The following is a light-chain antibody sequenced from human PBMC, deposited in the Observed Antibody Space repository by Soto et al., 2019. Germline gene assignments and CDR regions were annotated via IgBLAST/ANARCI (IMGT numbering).Light chain of an antibody. CDR1: SSSIGAGYD. V-gene: IGLV1-40*01. J-gene: IGLJ1*01. CDR2: GNN. CDR3: QSYDSSLSGFYV. Sequence: QLVLTQPPSVSAAPGQRVTISCTGNSSSIGAGYDVHWYQHLPGTAPKLLISGNNNRPSGVPDRFSGSKSGTSASLAITGLQTEDEADYYCQSYDSSLSGFYVFGTGTKVTVL.